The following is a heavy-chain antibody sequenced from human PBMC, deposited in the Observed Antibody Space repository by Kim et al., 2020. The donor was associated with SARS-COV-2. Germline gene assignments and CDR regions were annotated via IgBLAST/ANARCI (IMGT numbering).Heavy chain of an antibody. CDR3: ASDYGSCGYYFDY. J-gene: IGHJ4*02. CDR2: IYSSGNT. D-gene: IGHD3-22*01. V-gene: IGHV4-39*01. CDR1: GTSMSRSSYY. Sequence: SETLSLICTVSGTSMSRSSYYWGWIRQPPGKGLEWVGSIYSSGNTYYNPSLKRRVIISVATSNNQFSLRMSSVTAADTAVYYCASDYGSCGYYFDYWGQG.